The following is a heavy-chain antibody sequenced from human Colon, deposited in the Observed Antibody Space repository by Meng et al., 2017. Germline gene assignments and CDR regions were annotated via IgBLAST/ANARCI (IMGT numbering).Heavy chain of an antibody. D-gene: IGHD5-18*01. CDR1: GFTFSGSA. CDR3: TGDTAMVRLGY. Sequence: VELGEAGGGLVQPWGSLKLSCAAFGFTFSGSAMNWVRQASGRGLEWVGRIRSKANSYATAYAASVKGRFTISRDDSKNTAYLQMNSLKTEDTAVYYCTGDTAMVRLGYWGQGTLVTVSS. V-gene: IGHV3-73*02. J-gene: IGHJ4*02. CDR2: IRSKANSYAT.